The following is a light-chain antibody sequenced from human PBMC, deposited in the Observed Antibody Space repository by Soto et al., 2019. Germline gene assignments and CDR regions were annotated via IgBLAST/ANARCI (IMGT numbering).Light chain of an antibody. CDR3: QQRNNWPRT. Sequence: EIVLTQSPATLSLSPGERATLSCRASQSVSSYLAWYQQKPGQAPRLLIYDAANRATGIPARFSGSGSGTDFTITISRLEPEDFEVYYCQQRNNWPRTFGQGTKLEIK. J-gene: IGKJ2*01. V-gene: IGKV3-11*01. CDR1: QSVSSY. CDR2: DAA.